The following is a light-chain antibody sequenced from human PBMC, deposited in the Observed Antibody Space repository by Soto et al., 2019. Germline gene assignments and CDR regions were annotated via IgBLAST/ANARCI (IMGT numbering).Light chain of an antibody. CDR1: QSISTW. J-gene: IGKJ2*01. Sequence: DIQMTQSPSTLSASVGDRVTITCRASQSISTWLAWYQQKPGKAPILLIYDASTLESGGPTRFSGSGSWTEFTFTISSLQPDDFATYYCQQYNRYFGQGTKVEIK. CDR2: DAS. CDR3: QQYNRY. V-gene: IGKV1-5*01.